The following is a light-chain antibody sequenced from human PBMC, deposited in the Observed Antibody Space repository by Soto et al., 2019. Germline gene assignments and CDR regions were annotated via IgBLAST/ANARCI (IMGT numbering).Light chain of an antibody. J-gene: IGKJ5*01. V-gene: IGKV3-15*01. CDR3: QQYGSSPR. CDR1: QSVSSN. CDR2: GAS. Sequence: EIVMTPSPATLSVSPGERATLSCRASQSVSSNLAWYQQKPGQAPRLLIYGASTRATGIPARFSGSGSGTEFTLTISRLEPEDFAVYYCQQYGSSPRFGQGTRLEIK.